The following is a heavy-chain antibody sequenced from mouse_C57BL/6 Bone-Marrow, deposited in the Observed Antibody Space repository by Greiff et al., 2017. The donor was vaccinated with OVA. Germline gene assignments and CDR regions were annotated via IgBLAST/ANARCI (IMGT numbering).Heavy chain of an antibody. J-gene: IGHJ3*01. CDR3: RLSGIWLRRVDWFAY. Sequence: VQLKESGPELVKPGASVKMSCKASGYTFTDYYMHWVKQKPGKGLEWIGEIYPGSGNTYYNEKFKGKATLTADTSSSTAYMQLSSLTSEDSAVYFCARLSGIWLRRVDWFAYWGQGTLVTVSA. D-gene: IGHD2-2*01. CDR1: YTFTDYYM. V-gene: IGHV1-83*01. CDR2: YPGSGNTY.